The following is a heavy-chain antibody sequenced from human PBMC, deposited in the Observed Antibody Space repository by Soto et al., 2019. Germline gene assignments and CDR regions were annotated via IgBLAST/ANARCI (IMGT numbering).Heavy chain of an antibody. V-gene: IGHV1-69*13. CDR1: GGTFSSYA. J-gene: IGHJ4*02. Sequence: SVRFSCNASGGTFSSYAISCVRQAPGQGLEWMGGIIPIFGTANYAQKFQGRVTITADESTSTAYMELSSLRSEDTAVYYCARGAIAVVLDYWGQGTLVTVSS. CDR3: ARGAIAVVLDY. CDR2: IIPIFGTA. D-gene: IGHD6-19*01.